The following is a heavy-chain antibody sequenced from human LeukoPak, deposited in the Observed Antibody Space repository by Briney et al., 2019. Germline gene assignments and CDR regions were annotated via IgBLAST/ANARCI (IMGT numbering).Heavy chain of an antibody. D-gene: IGHD6-19*01. CDR2: IYSGGST. V-gene: IGHV3-53*04. Sequence: GGSLRLSCAASGITVSSNYMIWVRQAPGKGLEWVSVIYSGGSTYYADSVKGRFTISRHNSKNTLYLQMNSLRAEDTAVYYCARAPEWLIFDYWGQGTLVTVSS. CDR3: ARAPEWLIFDY. CDR1: GITVSSNY. J-gene: IGHJ4*02.